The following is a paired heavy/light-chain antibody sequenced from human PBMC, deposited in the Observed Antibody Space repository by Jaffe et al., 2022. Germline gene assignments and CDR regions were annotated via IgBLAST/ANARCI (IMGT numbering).Heavy chain of an antibody. CDR3: ARRPQIWVGATVVGQYFDY. V-gene: IGHV4-38-2*01. Sequence: QVQLQESGPGLVKPSETLSLTCRVSSYSISSGYYWGWIRQPPGKGLEWIGSIYHSGNTYYSPSLKSRVAMSVDTSKNQFSLNLSSVTAADTAVYFCARRPQIWVGATVVGQYFDYWGQGTLVTVSS. J-gene: IGHJ4*02. CDR2: IYHSGNT. CDR1: SYSISSGYY. D-gene: IGHD1-26*01.
Light chain of an antibody. Sequence: QTVVTQEPSFSVSPGGTVTLTCGLSSGSVSTSYYASWYQQTPGQAPRTLIYSTNIRSSGVPDRFSGSILGNKAALTITGAQADDESDYYCVLYMGSGISVFGGGTKLTVL. J-gene: IGLJ3*02. CDR1: SGSVSTSYY. CDR2: STN. V-gene: IGLV8-61*01. CDR3: VLYMGSGISV.